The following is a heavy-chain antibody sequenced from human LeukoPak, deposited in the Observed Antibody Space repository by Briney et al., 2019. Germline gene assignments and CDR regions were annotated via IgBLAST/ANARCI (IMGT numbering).Heavy chain of an antibody. Sequence: PSETLSLTCSVSGGSISNYYWSWIRQPAGKGLEWIGRINTSGSTKYKSSHKSRVTISVDKSKNQFSLKLTSVTAADTALYYCAREVEGVGDPREDYYHYYYMDVWGKGTTVTVSS. CDR1: GGSISNYY. D-gene: IGHD3-10*01. J-gene: IGHJ6*03. CDR2: INTSGST. CDR3: AREVEGVGDPREDYYHYYYMDV. V-gene: IGHV4-4*07.